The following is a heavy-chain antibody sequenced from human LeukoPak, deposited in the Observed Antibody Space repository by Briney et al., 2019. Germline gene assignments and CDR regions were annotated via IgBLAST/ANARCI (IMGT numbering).Heavy chain of an antibody. J-gene: IGHJ5*02. V-gene: IGHV3-9*01. CDR1: GNYW. CDR3: AKDGLDYGDYGVT. D-gene: IGHD4-17*01. Sequence: GGSLRLSCAASGNYWMHWVRQAPGKGLEWVSGISWNSGSIGYADSVKGRFTISRDNAKNSLYLQMNSLRAEDTALYYCAKDGLDYGDYGVTWGQGTLVTVSS. CDR2: ISWNSGSI.